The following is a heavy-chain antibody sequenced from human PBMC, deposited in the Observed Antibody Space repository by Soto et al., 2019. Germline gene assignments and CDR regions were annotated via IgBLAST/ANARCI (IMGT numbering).Heavy chain of an antibody. D-gene: IGHD2-21*01. J-gene: IGHJ4*01. CDR3: VSRIPSWVFDY. Sequence: PGGSLRLSCAASGFTFSDYYMSWIRQAPGKGLEWVSVMYAGGDTHYADSVKGRFTISRDKSENTLYLQMNSLRDEDTGVYFCVSRIPSWVFDYWGLGTLVTVS. CDR2: MYAGGDT. CDR1: GFTFSDYY. V-gene: IGHV3-53*01.